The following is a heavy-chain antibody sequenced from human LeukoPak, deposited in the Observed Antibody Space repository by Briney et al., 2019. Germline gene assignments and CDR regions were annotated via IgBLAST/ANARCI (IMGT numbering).Heavy chain of an antibody. J-gene: IGHJ4*02. CDR1: GFTFSTYA. V-gene: IGHV3-23*01. Sequence: GGSLRLSCAASGFTFSTYAMSWVRQAPGKGLEWVSTISGSDGSTYYSDSVKGRFTISRDNSKNTLYLQLNSLRAEDTAVYYCAKAGCTFTSCYSSCWGQGTLVTVSS. CDR3: AKAGCTFTSCYSSC. D-gene: IGHD2-2*01. CDR2: ISGSDGST.